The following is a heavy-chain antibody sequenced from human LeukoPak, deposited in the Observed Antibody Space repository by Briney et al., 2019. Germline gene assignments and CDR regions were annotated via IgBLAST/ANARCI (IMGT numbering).Heavy chain of an antibody. D-gene: IGHD4-17*01. CDR3: ARVPDKDYGDYGY. Sequence: PGGSLRLSCAASGFTFSSYAMSWVRQAPGKGLEWVGEINHSGSTNYNPSLKSRVTISVDTSKNQFSLKLSSVTAADTAVYYCARVPDKDYGDYGYWGQGTLVTVSS. J-gene: IGHJ4*02. V-gene: IGHV4-34*01. CDR2: INHSGST. CDR1: GFTFSSYA.